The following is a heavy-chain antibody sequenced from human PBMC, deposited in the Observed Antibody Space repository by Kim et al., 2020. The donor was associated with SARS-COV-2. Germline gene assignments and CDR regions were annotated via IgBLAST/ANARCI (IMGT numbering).Heavy chain of an antibody. CDR3: AREVRGAMYSD. Sequence: SETLSLTCTVSGGSISTYYWSWIRQPPGKGLEWIGYIYYSGSTNCNPSLKSRVTISVDTSKNQFSLKLSSVTAADTAVYYCAREVRGAMYSDWGQGTLVTVSS. D-gene: IGHD1-26*01. V-gene: IGHV4-59*01. CDR2: IYYSGST. CDR1: GGSISTYY. J-gene: IGHJ4*02.